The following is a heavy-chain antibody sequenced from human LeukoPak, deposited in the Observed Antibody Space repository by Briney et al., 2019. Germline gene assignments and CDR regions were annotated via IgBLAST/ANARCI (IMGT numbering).Heavy chain of an antibody. Sequence: GGSLRLSCVASGFTFSSYAMHWVRQAPGKGLEWVAVISYDGSNKYYADSVTGRFTISRDNSKNTLYLQMNSLRAEDTAVYYCAKDGSGYEFNYFDYWGQGTLVTVSS. J-gene: IGHJ4*02. V-gene: IGHV3-30*04. CDR1: GFTFSSYA. D-gene: IGHD5-12*01. CDR2: ISYDGSNK. CDR3: AKDGSGYEFNYFDY.